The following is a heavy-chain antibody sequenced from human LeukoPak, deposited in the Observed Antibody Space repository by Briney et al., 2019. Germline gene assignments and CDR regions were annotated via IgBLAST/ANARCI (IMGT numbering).Heavy chain of an antibody. CDR3: ARDSSGWSFDY. D-gene: IGHD6-19*01. J-gene: IGHJ4*02. V-gene: IGHV4-59*01. CDR1: GGSISSCY. Sequence: SETLSLTCTVSGGSISSCYRSWIRQPPGKGLEWIGYIYYSGSTNYNPSLKSRVTISVDTSKNQFSLKLSSVTAADTAVYYCARDSSGWSFDYWGQGTLVTVSS. CDR2: IYYSGST.